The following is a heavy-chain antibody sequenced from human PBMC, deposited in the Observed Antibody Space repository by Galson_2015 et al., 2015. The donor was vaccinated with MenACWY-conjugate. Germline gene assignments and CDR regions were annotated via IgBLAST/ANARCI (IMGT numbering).Heavy chain of an antibody. V-gene: IGHV3-23*01. J-gene: IGHJ6*03. CDR3: AKGFDDHFYFMDV. Sequence: SLRLSCAASGFVSSNYAMTWVRQAPGKGLEWVSGIRGSGANTYYAGSVRGRFTVSRDNSKNTLFLQMNTLRAEDTAVYYCAKGFDDHFYFMDVWGQGTTVTVSS. CDR1: GFVSSNYA. CDR2: IRGSGANT. D-gene: IGHD3-10*01.